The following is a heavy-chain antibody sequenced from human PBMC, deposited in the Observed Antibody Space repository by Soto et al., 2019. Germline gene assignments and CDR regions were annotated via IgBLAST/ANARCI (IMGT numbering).Heavy chain of an antibody. CDR3: ARTTTYYDYIWGSYRPKDFDF. D-gene: IGHD3-16*02. V-gene: IGHV4-31*03. CDR1: GDSFSSGGYY. CDR2: VFYSGTT. J-gene: IGHJ4*02. Sequence: QVLQQESGPGLVKPSQTLSLTCTVSGDSFSSGGYYWSWIRQHPGKGLEWIGYVFYSGTTYYSPSLKSRVSISVDTSKSQFPLSLSSVTAADTAVYYCARTTTYYDYIWGSYRPKDFDFWGQGTLVTVSS.